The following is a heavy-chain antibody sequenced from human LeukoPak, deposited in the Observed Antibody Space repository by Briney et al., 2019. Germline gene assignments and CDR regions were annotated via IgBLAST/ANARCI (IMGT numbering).Heavy chain of an antibody. J-gene: IGHJ3*02. CDR2: IYYSGST. V-gene: IGHV4-30-4*08. CDR3: ARFPYDSWTRSLDAFDI. Sequence: SSETLSLTCTVSGGSISSGDYYWSWIRQPPGKGLEWIGYIYYSGSTYYNPSLKSRVTISVDTSKNQFSLKLSSVTAADTAVYYCARFPYDSWTRSLDAFDIWGQGTMVTVSS. CDR1: GGSISSGDYY. D-gene: IGHD3-3*01.